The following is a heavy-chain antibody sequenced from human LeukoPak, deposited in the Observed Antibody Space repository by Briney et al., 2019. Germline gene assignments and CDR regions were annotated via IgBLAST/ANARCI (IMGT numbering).Heavy chain of an antibody. CDR2: FDPEDGET. Sequence: ASVKVSCKVSGYTLTELSMHWVRQAPGKGLEWMGGFDPEDGETIYPQKFQGRVTITRDTSASTAYMELSSLRSEDTAVYYCARDYYDNSGDEYWGQGTLVTVSS. V-gene: IGHV1-24*01. J-gene: IGHJ4*02. CDR1: GYTLTELS. D-gene: IGHD3-22*01. CDR3: ARDYYDNSGDEY.